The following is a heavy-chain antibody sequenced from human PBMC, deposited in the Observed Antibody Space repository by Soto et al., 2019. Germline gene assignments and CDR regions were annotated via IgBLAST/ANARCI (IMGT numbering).Heavy chain of an antibody. CDR1: GFTFSSYG. Sequence: GGSLRLSCAASGFTFSSYGMHWVRQAPGKGLEWVALISYDGSNKNYADSVKGRFTISRDNAKNALYLQMSSLRDEDTAVYYCARDDDSAMALNFDYWGQGTLVTVSS. CDR2: ISYDGSNK. D-gene: IGHD5-18*01. CDR3: ARDDDSAMALNFDY. J-gene: IGHJ4*02. V-gene: IGHV3-30*03.